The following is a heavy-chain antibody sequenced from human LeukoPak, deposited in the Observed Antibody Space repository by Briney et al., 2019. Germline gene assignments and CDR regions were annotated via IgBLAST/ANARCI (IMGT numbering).Heavy chain of an antibody. CDR1: GYTFTSYG. D-gene: IGHD2-15*01. J-gene: IGHJ4*02. V-gene: IGHV1-18*01. CDR3: AKQLGYCSDGSCYFPY. CDR2: ISGHNGNT. Sequence: ASVKVSCKASGYTFTSYGISWVRQAPGQGLEWMGWISGHNGNTNYAQKLQGRVTMTTDTSTSTAYMELRSLRSDDTAVYYCAKQLGYCSDGSCYFPYWGQGTLVTVSS.